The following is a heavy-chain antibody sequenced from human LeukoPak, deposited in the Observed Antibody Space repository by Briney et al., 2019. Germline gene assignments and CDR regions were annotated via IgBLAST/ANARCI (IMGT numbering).Heavy chain of an antibody. CDR1: RFTSSAYA. J-gene: IGHJ6*02. CDR3: ARNQQLGGHSYYYYGMDV. V-gene: IGHV3-30*04. Sequence: GGSLRLSCAASRFTSSAYAMHWVRQTPGKGLEWVALISYDGTNKYYADFVKGRFTISRDNSKNTLYLQMNSLRADDTAIYYCARNQQLGGHSYYYYGMDVWGQGTTVTVSS. CDR2: ISYDGTNK. D-gene: IGHD3-16*01.